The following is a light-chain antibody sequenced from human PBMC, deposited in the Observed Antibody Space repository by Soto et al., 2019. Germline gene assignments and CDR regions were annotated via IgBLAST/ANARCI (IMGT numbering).Light chain of an antibody. CDR2: AAS. Sequence: DIQMTQSPSSLSASVGDRVTITCRASQSISSYLHWYQQKPGKAPKLLIYAASSVQSGVPSRFKGNGSGTDFTVPISSLQPEDVATYYCQQSYSTPRTFGQGTKVEIK. V-gene: IGKV1-39*01. CDR1: QSISSY. J-gene: IGKJ1*01. CDR3: QQSYSTPRT.